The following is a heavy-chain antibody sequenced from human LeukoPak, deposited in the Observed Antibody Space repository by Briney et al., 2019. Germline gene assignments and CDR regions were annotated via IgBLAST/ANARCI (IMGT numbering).Heavy chain of an antibody. Sequence: GGSLLLSCAASGFTFSSYSMSWVRPAPGKGLEWVSGISGSGGGTYNADSVNGRFTISRDNSKNTLYLQMNSLRAEDTAVYYCAKNGVNYWYFDLWGRGTLVTVSS. V-gene: IGHV3-23*01. J-gene: IGHJ2*01. CDR1: GFTFSSYS. CDR3: AKNGVNYWYFDL. CDR2: ISGSGGGT. D-gene: IGHD2-8*01.